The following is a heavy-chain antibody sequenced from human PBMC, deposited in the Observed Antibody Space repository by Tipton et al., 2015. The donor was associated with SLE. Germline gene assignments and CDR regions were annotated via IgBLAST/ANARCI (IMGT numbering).Heavy chain of an antibody. CDR3: ARETGGVCYFDY. CDR1: GFTFSSYE. CDR2: ISSSGSTI. V-gene: IGHV3-48*03. D-gene: IGHD7-27*01. J-gene: IGHJ4*02. Sequence: SLRLSCAASGFTFSSYEMNWVRQAPGKGLEWVSYISSSGSTIYYADSVKGRFTTSRDNAKNSLYLQMNSLRAEDTAVYYCARETGGVCYFDYWGQGTLVTVSS.